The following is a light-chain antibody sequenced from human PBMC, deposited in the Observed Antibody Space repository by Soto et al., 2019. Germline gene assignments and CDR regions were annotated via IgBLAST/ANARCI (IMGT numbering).Light chain of an antibody. J-gene: IGKJ4*01. CDR2: DAS. V-gene: IGKV3-11*01. Sequence: EIVLTQSPVTLSLSPGERATLSCRASQSINNYLAWYQQKPGQPPRLLIYDASNRATAIPVRFSGSGSGTAFHLPNSGLGPEDSSVFYCQYRGIWPPGATFGGGTKVEIK. CDR1: QSINNY. CDR3: QYRGIWPPGAT.